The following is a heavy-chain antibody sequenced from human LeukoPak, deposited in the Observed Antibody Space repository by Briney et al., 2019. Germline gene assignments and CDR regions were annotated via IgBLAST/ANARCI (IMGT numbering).Heavy chain of an antibody. CDR2: INNVGSHI. CDR1: GFTLSSSA. Sequence: PGGSLRLSCAASGFTLSSSAMNWVRQAPGKGLEWVSSINNVGSHIYYAGSVKGRFTISRDNTKNSLYLQMNSLRAEDTAVYYCARAGDAVSIAVAGDLDYWGQGTLVTVSS. D-gene: IGHD6-19*01. J-gene: IGHJ4*02. CDR3: ARAGDAVSIAVAGDLDY. V-gene: IGHV3-21*01.